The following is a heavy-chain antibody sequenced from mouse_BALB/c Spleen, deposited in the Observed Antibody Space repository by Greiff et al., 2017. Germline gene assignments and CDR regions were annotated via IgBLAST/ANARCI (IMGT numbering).Heavy chain of an antibody. Sequence: EVMLVESGAELVKPGASVKLSCTASGFNIKDTYMHWVKQRPEQGLEWIGRIDPANGNTKYDPKFQGKATITADTSSNTAYLQLSSLTSEDTAVYYCASWYPYAMDYWGQGTSVTVSS. V-gene: IGHV14-3*02. CDR3: ASWYPYAMDY. CDR2: IDPANGNT. J-gene: IGHJ4*01. CDR1: GFNIKDTY. D-gene: IGHD1-1*02.